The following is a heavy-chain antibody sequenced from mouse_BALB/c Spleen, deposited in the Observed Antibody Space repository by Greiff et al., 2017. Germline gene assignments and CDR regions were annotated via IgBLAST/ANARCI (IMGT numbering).Heavy chain of an antibody. J-gene: IGHJ3*01. D-gene: IGHD1-1*01. CDR1: GFTFSSYT. V-gene: IGHV5-12-2*01. CDR2: ISNGGGST. CDR3: ARHYYGSNPWFAY. Sequence: EVKLVESGGGLVQPGGSLKLSCAASGFTFSSYTMSWVRQTPEKRLEWVAYISNGGGSTYYPDTVKGRFTISRDNAKNTLYLQMSSLKSEDTAMYYCARHYYGSNPWFAYWGQGTLVTVSA.